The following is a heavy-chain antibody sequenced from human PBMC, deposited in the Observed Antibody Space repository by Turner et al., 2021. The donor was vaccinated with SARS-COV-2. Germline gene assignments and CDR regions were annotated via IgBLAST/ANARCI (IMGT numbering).Heavy chain of an antibody. Sequence: EVQLVESGGSLVQPGGSLRLSCAASGIPFSTYWMSWVRHAPGKGLEWVANIKQDGSEKYYVDAVKGRFTVSRDNAKNSLYLQMNSLRAEDTAVYYCASEHNYVWGSYFDYWGQGTLVTVSS. J-gene: IGHJ4*02. V-gene: IGHV3-7*01. CDR2: IKQDGSEK. CDR3: ASEHNYVWGSYFDY. D-gene: IGHD3-16*01. CDR1: GIPFSTYW.